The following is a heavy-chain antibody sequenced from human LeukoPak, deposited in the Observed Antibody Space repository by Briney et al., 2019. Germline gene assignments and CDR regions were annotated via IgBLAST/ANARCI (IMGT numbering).Heavy chain of an antibody. Sequence: SETLSLTCTVSGGSISSYYWSWIRQPAGKGLEWIGRIYASGSTDYNPSLKSRVTMSVDTSKNQFSLKLNSVTAADTAVYYCARFRDYEEAFDIWGQGTMVTVSS. J-gene: IGHJ3*02. CDR2: IYASGST. V-gene: IGHV4-4*07. CDR3: ARFRDYEEAFDI. CDR1: GGSISSYY. D-gene: IGHD3-16*01.